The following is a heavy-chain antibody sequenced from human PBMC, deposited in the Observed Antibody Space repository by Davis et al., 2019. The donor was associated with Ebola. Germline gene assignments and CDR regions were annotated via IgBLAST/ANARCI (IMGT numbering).Heavy chain of an antibody. J-gene: IGHJ4*02. CDR1: GGSISGYY. CDR3: ARAAYYYDSSGYYLGNFDY. CDR2: IYHSGST. D-gene: IGHD3-22*01. Sequence: SETLSLTCTVSGGSISGYYWGWIRQPPGKGLEWIGSIYHSGSTYYNPSLKSRVTISVDTSKNQFSLKLSSVTAADTAVYYCARAAYYYDSSGYYLGNFDYWGQGTLVTVSS. V-gene: IGHV4-38-2*02.